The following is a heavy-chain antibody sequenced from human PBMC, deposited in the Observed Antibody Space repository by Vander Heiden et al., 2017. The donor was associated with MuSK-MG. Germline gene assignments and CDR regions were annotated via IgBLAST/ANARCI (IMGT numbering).Heavy chain of an antibody. CDR1: GFTFSSYA. V-gene: IGHV3-23*01. CDR3: TIAGASRRDYFDY. CDR2: ISGSGGST. Sequence: EVQLLESGGGLVPPGGSLRPSCAASGFTFSSYAMSWVRQAPGKGLEWVSAISGSGGSTYYADSVKGRFTISRDNSKNTLYLQMNRLRAEDTAVYYCTIAGASRRDYFDYWGQGTLVTVSS. J-gene: IGHJ4*02.